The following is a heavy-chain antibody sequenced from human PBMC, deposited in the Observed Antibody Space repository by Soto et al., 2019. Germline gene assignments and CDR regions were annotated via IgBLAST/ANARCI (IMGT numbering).Heavy chain of an antibody. J-gene: IGHJ6*02. Sequence: SVKVSCKASGGTFSSYAISWVRQAPGQGLEWMGGIIPIFGTANYAQKFQGRVTITADESTSTAYMELSSLRSEDTAVYYCARDLATGYSNYYGMDVWGQGTTGTVSS. CDR2: IIPIFGTA. CDR3: ARDLATGYSNYYGMDV. V-gene: IGHV1-69*13. D-gene: IGHD3-9*01. CDR1: GGTFSSYA.